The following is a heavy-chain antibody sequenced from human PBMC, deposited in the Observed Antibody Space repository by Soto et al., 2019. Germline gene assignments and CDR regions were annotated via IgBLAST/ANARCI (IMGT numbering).Heavy chain of an antibody. J-gene: IGHJ4*02. CDR2: ISTSIDAT. Sequence: GGPLRLCCAASGFAFSNYAMHWVRQAPGKGLEWVSSISTSIDATYYADSVKGRFTISRDDSKNTLYLQMNSLRAEDSAVYYCAKDRTVAARNFDYWGQGTQVTVSS. D-gene: IGHD6-6*01. CDR1: GFAFSNYA. V-gene: IGHV3-23*01. CDR3: AKDRTVAARNFDY.